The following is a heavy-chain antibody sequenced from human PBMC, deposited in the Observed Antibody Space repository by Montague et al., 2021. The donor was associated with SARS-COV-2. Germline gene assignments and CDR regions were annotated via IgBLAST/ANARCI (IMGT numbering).Heavy chain of an antibody. Sequence: SETLSLTCTVSGGSISTYYWNWIRQSPGKGLEWIGYVSDSGSTNYNPSLKSRIAISVATSKSQFSLKLTAVTAADTAVYYCARGRGWLDFDYWGQGNLVTVSS. CDR3: ARGRGWLDFDY. CDR1: GGSISTYY. D-gene: IGHD6-19*01. V-gene: IGHV4-59*01. J-gene: IGHJ4*02. CDR2: VSDSGST.